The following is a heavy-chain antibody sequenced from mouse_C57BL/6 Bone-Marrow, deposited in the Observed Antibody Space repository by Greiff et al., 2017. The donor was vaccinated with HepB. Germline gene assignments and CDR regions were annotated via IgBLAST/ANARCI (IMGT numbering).Heavy chain of an antibody. D-gene: IGHD1-1*01. J-gene: IGHJ2*01. Sequence: EVQLQQSGAELVRPGASVKLSCTASGFNIKDDYMHWVKQRPEQGLEWIGWIDPENGDTEYASKFQGKATITADKSSSTAYMQFSSLTSEDSAIYYCARKIITTVVEDYFDYWGQGTTLTVSS. CDR2: IDPENGDT. V-gene: IGHV14-4*01. CDR1: GFNIKDDY. CDR3: ARKIITTVVEDYFDY.